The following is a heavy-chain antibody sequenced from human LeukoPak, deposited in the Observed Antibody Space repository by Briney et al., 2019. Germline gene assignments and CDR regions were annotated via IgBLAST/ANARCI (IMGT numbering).Heavy chain of an antibody. CDR3: ARARPRITMIVVVSGSVDY. D-gene: IGHD3-22*01. Sequence: SETLSLTCTVSGGSINGYYWNWIRQAPGKGLEWIGYIHYRGSTNYNPSLKSRVTISVDTSKNQFSLKLSSVTAADTAVYYCARARPRITMIVVVSGSVDYWGQGTLVTVSS. CDR1: GGSINGYY. J-gene: IGHJ4*02. CDR2: IHYRGST. V-gene: IGHV4-59*12.